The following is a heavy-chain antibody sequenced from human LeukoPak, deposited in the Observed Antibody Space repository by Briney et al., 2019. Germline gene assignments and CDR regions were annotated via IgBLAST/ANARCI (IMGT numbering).Heavy chain of an antibody. CDR3: ARDRRRLRGMNGDGDAFDI. CDR1: GFSVRSNY. V-gene: IGHV3-53*01. D-gene: IGHD1-1*01. CDR2: IYSDGSI. Sequence: PGGALRLSCAASGFSVRSNYISWVRQAPGKGLEWVSMIYSDGSIFHADSVKGRFTMSRDNSRNTLDPQMNSLRVEDTAVYFCARDRRRLRGMNGDGDAFDIWGQGTMVTVSS. J-gene: IGHJ3*02.